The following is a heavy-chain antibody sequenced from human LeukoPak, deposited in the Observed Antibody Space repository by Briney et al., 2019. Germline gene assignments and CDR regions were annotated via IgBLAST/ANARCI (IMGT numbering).Heavy chain of an antibody. D-gene: IGHD6-13*01. CDR3: ANTRDSGSGYS. CDR1: GSSVSSNTYY. CDR2: IYDSGT. V-gene: IGHV4-61*03. J-gene: IGHJ4*02. Sequence: PSETLCLTCTVSGSSVSSNTYYWSWIRQPPGKGLEWIGSIYDSGTNYNPSLRSRVTMSVDTSKNHFSLSLSSVTAADTAIYYCANTRDSGSGYSWGQGTLVTVSS.